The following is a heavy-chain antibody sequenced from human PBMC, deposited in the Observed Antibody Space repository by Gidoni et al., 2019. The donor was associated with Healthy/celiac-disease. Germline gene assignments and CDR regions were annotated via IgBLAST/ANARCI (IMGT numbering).Heavy chain of an antibody. Sequence: QVTLRESGPALVKPTQTLTLTCTFSGFSLSTSGMCVSWIRQPPGKALEWLALIDWDDDKYYSTSLKTRLTISKDTSKNQVVLTMTNMDPVDTATYYCARMGGVVVVAATPGYYYYYGMDVWGQGTTVTVSS. V-gene: IGHV2-70*01. CDR2: IDWDDDK. D-gene: IGHD2-15*01. J-gene: IGHJ6*02. CDR3: ARMGGVVVVAATPGYYYYYGMDV. CDR1: GFSLSTSGMC.